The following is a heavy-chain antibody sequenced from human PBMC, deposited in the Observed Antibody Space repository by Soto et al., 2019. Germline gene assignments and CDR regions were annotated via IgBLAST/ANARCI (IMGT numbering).Heavy chain of an antibody. V-gene: IGHV3-53*01. CDR3: ARDPPATRHGMDV. CDR2: IYSGGST. J-gene: IGHJ6*02. CDR1: GYTFTGYY. Sequence: SCKASGYTFTGYYMHWVRQAPGKGLEWVSVIYSGGSTYYADSVRGRFTISRDNSKNTLYLQMKSLRAEDTAVYYCARDPPATRHGMDVWGQGTTVTVSS.